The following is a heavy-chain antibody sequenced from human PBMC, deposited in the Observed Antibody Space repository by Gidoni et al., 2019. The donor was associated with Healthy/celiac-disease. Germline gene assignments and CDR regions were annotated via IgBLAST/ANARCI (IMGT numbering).Heavy chain of an antibody. J-gene: IGHJ5*02. CDR1: GFTFSSYS. CDR2: ISSSSSYI. Sequence: EVQLVESGGGLVKPGGSLRLSCAASGFTFSSYSMNWVRQAPGKGLEWVSSISSSSSYIYYADSVKGRFTISRDNAKNSLYLQMNSLRAEDTAVYYCARDPDNWNDVGWFDPWGQGTLVTVSS. CDR3: ARDPDNWNDVGWFDP. V-gene: IGHV3-21*01. D-gene: IGHD1-20*01.